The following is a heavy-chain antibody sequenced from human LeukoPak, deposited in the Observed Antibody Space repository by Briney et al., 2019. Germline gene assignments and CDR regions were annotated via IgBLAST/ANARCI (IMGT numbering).Heavy chain of an antibody. V-gene: IGHV1-2*02. D-gene: IGHD2-2*01. CDR1: GYTFTGYY. J-gene: IGHJ6*03. CDR2: INPNSGAT. Sequence: GASVKVSCKASGYTFTGYYIHWVRQAPGQGREWMGWINPNSGATNYAQKFQGRVTMTRDTSLSTAYMELSRLRSDDTAVYYCARDQHCSSTSCYAVRNYYYHYYYMDVWGKGTTVTVSS. CDR3: ARDQHCSSTSCYAVRNYYYHYYYMDV.